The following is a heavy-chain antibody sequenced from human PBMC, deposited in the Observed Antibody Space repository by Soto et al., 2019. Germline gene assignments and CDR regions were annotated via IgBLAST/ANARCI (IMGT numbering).Heavy chain of an antibody. CDR2: IYPSDSDT. J-gene: IGHJ4*02. CDR1: GYNFSGYW. D-gene: IGHD3-3*01. V-gene: IGHV5-51*01. CDR3: ARGGVSTRTFDY. Sequence: SXESLKIWWKGSGYNFSGYWIAWVRQMPGKGLELMGIIYPSDSDTRYRPSFQGQVTISADKSISSAYLQWSSLRASDTAMYYCARGGVSTRTFDYWGQGTPVTVSS.